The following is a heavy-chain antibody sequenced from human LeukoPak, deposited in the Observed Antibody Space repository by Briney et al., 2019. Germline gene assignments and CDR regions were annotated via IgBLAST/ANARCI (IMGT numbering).Heavy chain of an antibody. J-gene: IGHJ6*02. CDR2: ISGSGGST. D-gene: IGHD3-22*01. CDR1: GFTFSSYA. V-gene: IGHV3-23*01. Sequence: PGGSLRLSCAASGFTFSSYAMSWVRQAPGKGLEWVSAISGSGGSTYHADSVKGRFTISRDNSKNTLYLQMNSLRAEDTAVYYCAKRGDYYDSSVDYYYYYGMDVWGQGTTVTVSS. CDR3: AKRGDYYDSSVDYYYYYGMDV.